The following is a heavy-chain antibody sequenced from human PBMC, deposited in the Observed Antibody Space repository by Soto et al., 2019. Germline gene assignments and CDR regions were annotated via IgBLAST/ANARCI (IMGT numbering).Heavy chain of an antibody. V-gene: IGHV1-69*01. CDR2: IIPIFGTA. Sequence: QVQLVQSGAEVKKPGSSVMVSCKASGGTFSSYAISWVRQAPGQGLEWMGGIIPIFGTANYAQKFQGRVTITADESTSTAYMELSSLRSEDTAVYYCARDTSGSSGWYGPWAFDPWGQGTLVTVSS. CDR1: GGTFSSYA. CDR3: ARDTSGSSGWYGPWAFDP. J-gene: IGHJ5*02. D-gene: IGHD6-19*01.